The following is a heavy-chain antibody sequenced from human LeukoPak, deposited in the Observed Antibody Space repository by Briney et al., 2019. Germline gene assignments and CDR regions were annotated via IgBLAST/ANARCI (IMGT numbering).Heavy chain of an antibody. J-gene: IGHJ4*02. Sequence: PGGSLRLSCAASGFTFSNYWMSWVRQAPGKGLEWVANIKQDGSEKYYVDSVKGRFTISRDNAKNSLYLQMNSLRAEDTAVYYCARRAGGYSAPLDYWGQGTLVTVSS. V-gene: IGHV3-7*01. CDR3: ARRAGGYSAPLDY. CDR2: IKQDGSEK. CDR1: GFTFSNYW. D-gene: IGHD6-25*01.